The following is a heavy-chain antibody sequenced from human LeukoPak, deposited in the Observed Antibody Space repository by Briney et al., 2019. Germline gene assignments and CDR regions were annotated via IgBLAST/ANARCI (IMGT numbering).Heavy chain of an antibody. V-gene: IGHV3-23*01. CDR1: GFTFSSYA. J-gene: IGHJ3*02. CDR3: AKYIDFWSGEEAFDI. Sequence: GGSLRLSCAASGFTFSSYAMSWVRQAPGKGLEWVSAISGSGGSTYYADSVKGRFTISRDDSKNTLYLQMNSLRAEDTAVYYCAKYIDFWSGEEAFDIWGQGTMVTVSS. CDR2: ISGSGGST. D-gene: IGHD3-3*01.